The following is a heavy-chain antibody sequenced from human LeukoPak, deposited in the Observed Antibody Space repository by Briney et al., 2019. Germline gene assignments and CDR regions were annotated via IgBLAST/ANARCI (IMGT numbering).Heavy chain of an antibody. Sequence: SETLSLTCTVSGGSIRSYYWSWIRQPPGKGLEWIGYIYYSGSTNYNPSLKSRVAISVDTSKNQFSLKLSSVTAADTAVYYCARAPYDYYGIDVWGQGTTVTVSS. J-gene: IGHJ6*02. CDR3: ARAPYDYYGIDV. CDR2: IYYSGST. CDR1: GGSIRSYY. V-gene: IGHV4-59*01.